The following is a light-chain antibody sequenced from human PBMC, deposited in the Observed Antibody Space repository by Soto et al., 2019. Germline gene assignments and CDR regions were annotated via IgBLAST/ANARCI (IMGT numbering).Light chain of an antibody. J-gene: IGLJ3*02. CDR2: GNS. CDR1: SSNIGAGYD. Sequence: QSVLTQPPSVSGAPGQRVTISCTGSSSNIGAGYDVHWYQQLPGTAPKLLIYGNSNRPSGVPDRFSGSKSGTSASLAITGLQDEDEADYFCQSYDSSLSGWVFGGGTMLTVL. V-gene: IGLV1-40*01. CDR3: QSYDSSLSGWV.